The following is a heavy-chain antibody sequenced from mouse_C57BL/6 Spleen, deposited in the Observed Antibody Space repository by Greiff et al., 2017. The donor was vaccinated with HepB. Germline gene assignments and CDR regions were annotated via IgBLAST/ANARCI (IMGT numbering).Heavy chain of an antibody. D-gene: IGHD4-1*01. J-gene: IGHJ2*01. CDR3: ARKWDDYFDY. CDR1: GFSFTSYA. Sequence: VMLVESGPGLVAPSQSLSITCTVSGFSFTSYAISWVRQPPGKGLEWLGVIWTGGGTTYNSALKSRLSISKDNSKSQVFLKMNILQTDDTARYYCARKWDDYFDYWGQGTTLTVSS. CDR2: IWTGGGT. V-gene: IGHV2-9-1*01.